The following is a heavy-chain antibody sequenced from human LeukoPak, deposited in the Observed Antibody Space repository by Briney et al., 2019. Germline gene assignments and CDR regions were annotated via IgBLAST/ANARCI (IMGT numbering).Heavy chain of an antibody. CDR1: GGTFSSYA. CDR3: ARVRFDDYVWGARGADY. V-gene: IGHV1-2*06. D-gene: IGHD3-16*01. Sequence: GSSVKVSCKASGGTFSSYAISWVRQAPGQGLEWMGRINPNSGGTNYAQKFQGRVTMTRDTSISTAYMELSRLRSDDTAVYYCARVRFDDYVWGARGADYWGQGTLVTVSS. CDR2: INPNSGGT. J-gene: IGHJ4*02.